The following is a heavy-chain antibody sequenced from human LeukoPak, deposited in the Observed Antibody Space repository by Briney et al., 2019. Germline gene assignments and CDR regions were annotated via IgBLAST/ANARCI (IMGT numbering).Heavy chain of an antibody. V-gene: IGHV3-49*04. D-gene: IGHD5-18*01. CDR2: NRRKAYRVTI. CDR1: GFPFADHA. Sequence: GGSLVLSRITSGFPFADHAMSWVRPAPGKGQERVGFNRRKAYRVTIQYAASVKGRLTTSRDDFQSIAYLQMNSLQVEDTAVYFCARGPIQLWIHNAIDVWGQGTTVTVSS. CDR3: ARGPIQLWIHNAIDV. J-gene: IGHJ6*02.